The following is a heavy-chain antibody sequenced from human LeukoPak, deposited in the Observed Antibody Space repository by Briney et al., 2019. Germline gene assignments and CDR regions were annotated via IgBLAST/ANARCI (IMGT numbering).Heavy chain of an antibody. CDR2: ISGSGGST. Sequence: PGGSLRLSCAASGFTFSSYAMSWVRQAPGKGLEWVSAISGSGGSTYYPDSVKGRFTISRDNSKNTLYLQMNSLRAEDTAVYYCAKDPHIVVVTAMSWGQGTLVTVSS. V-gene: IGHV3-23*01. CDR1: GFTFSSYA. J-gene: IGHJ5*02. D-gene: IGHD2-21*02. CDR3: AKDPHIVVVTAMS.